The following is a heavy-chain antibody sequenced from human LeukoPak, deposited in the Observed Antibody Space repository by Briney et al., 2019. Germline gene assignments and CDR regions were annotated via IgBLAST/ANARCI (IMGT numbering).Heavy chain of an antibody. V-gene: IGHV1-2*02. CDR2: INPHSGGT. Sequence: GASVKVSCKASGYSFTDYLMHWVRQAPGQGLEWMGWINPHSGGTSSAQKFQGRVTMTRDTSISTTYMELSTLRADDTAVYYCARDRNGDGLAYFDYWGQGTLVTVSS. D-gene: IGHD5-24*01. CDR3: ARDRNGDGLAYFDY. J-gene: IGHJ4*02. CDR1: GYSFTDYL.